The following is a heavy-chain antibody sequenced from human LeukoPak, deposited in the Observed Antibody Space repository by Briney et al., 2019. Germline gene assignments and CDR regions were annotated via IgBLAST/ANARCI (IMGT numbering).Heavy chain of an antibody. V-gene: IGHV1-3*01. Sequence: ASVKVSCKASGYTFTSYAMHWVRQAPGQRLEWMGWINADNGNTKYSQKFQGRVTITRDTSASTAYMELSSLRSEDTAVYYCARGITRWLQVLDYWGQGTLVTVSS. D-gene: IGHD5-24*01. J-gene: IGHJ4*02. CDR1: GYTFTSYA. CDR2: INADNGNT. CDR3: ARGITRWLQVLDY.